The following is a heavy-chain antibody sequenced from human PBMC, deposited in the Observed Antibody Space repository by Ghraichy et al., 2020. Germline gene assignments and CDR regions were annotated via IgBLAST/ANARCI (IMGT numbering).Heavy chain of an antibody. J-gene: IGHJ5*02. CDR2: ISSNGGST. CDR1: GFTFSSYA. CDR3: VTGFQGYFDWLGLGHYNWFDP. Sequence: GGSLRLSCSASGFTFSSYAMHWVRQAPGKRLEYVSAISSNGGSTYYADSVKGRFTITRDNSKNTLYLQMSSLRAEDTAVYYCVTGFQGYFDWLGLGHYNWFDPWGQGTLVTVSS. V-gene: IGHV3-64D*06. D-gene: IGHD3-9*01.